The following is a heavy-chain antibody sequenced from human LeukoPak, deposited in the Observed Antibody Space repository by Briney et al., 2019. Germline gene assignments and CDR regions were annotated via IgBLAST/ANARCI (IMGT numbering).Heavy chain of an antibody. CDR1: GGTFSSYA. CDR3: ARGLDNWNYHFDY. J-gene: IGHJ4*02. D-gene: IGHD1-7*01. V-gene: IGHV1-69*05. CDR2: IIPIFGTA. Sequence: SVKVSCKASGGTFSSYAISWVRQAAGQGLEWMGGIIPIFGTANYAQKFQGRVTITTDESTSTAYMELSSLRSEDTAVYYCARGLDNWNYHFDYWGQGTLVTVSS.